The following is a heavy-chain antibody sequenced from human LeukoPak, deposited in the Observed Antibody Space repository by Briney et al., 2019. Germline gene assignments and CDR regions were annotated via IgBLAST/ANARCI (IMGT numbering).Heavy chain of an antibody. J-gene: IGHJ4*02. D-gene: IGHD1-26*01. CDR1: GFAFTSCA. Sequence: GRSLRLSCAASGFAFTSCAMSWVRQAPGKGLEWVSAISGSGGSTYYADSVKGRFTISRDNSKNTLYLQMNSLRADDTAVYYCAKDPYSGSCYDYWGQGTLVTVSS. CDR3: AKDPYSGSCYDY. V-gene: IGHV3-23*01. CDR2: ISGSGGST.